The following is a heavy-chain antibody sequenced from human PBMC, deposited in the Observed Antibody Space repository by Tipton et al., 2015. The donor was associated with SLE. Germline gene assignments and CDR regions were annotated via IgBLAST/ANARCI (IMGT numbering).Heavy chain of an antibody. V-gene: IGHV4-61*02. J-gene: IGHJ6*02. D-gene: IGHD3-10*01. CDR2: IYTSGST. Sequence: TLSLTCTVSGGSISSGSYYWSWIRQPAGKGLEWIGRIYTSGSTNSNPSLKSRVTISVDTSKNQFSLELTSVTAADTAVYYCARQRLRLLSPLDAWGQGTTVTVS. CDR3: ARQRLRLLSPLDA. CDR1: GGSISSGSYY.